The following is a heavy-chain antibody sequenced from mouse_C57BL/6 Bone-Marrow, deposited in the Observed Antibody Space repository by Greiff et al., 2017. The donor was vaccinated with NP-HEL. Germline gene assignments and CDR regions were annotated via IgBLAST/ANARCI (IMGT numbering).Heavy chain of an antibody. CDR3: TLKLLRDYFDY. V-gene: IGHV14-4*01. CDR2: IDPENGDT. CDR1: GFNIKDDY. J-gene: IGHJ2*01. D-gene: IGHD1-1*01. Sequence: VQLQQSGAELVRPGASVKLSCTASGFNIKDDYMHWVKQRPEQGLEWIGWIDPENGDTEYASKFQGKATITADTSSNTAYLQLSSLTSEDTAVYYCTLKLLRDYFDYWGQGTTLTVSS.